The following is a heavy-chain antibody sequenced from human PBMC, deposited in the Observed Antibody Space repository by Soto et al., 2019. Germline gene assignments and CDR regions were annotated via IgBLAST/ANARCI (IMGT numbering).Heavy chain of an antibody. V-gene: IGHV4-34*01. J-gene: IGHJ6*03. CDR1: GGSFSGYY. CDR2: INHSGST. D-gene: IGHD2-15*01. Sequence: SETLSLTCAVYGGSFSGYYWSWIRQPPGKGLEWIGEINHSGSTNYNPSLKSRVTISVDTSKNQFSLKLSSVTAADTAVYYCARVFRSVVGVSARPEHYYMDGWGKGTTVPVSS. CDR3: ARVFRSVVGVSARPEHYYMDG.